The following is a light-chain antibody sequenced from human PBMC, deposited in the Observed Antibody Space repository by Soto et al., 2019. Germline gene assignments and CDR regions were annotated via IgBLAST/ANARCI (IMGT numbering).Light chain of an antibody. J-gene: IGLJ1*01. CDR1: SSNIGRDT. CDR3: QSYDRSLRTYV. Sequence: QSVLTQPPSVSGTPGLRVTISCSGGSSNIGRDTVNWYQQLPGTAPKLLIYGNSDRPSGVPDRFSGSKSGTSASLAITGLQAEDEADYFCQSYDRSLRTYVFGTATKLTVL. V-gene: IGLV1-40*01. CDR2: GNS.